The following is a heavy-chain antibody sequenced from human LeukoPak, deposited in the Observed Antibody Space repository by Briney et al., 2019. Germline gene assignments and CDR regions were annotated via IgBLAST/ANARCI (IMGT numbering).Heavy chain of an antibody. CDR1: GFTFDDYG. D-gene: IGHD3-16*01. J-gene: IGHJ4*02. CDR3: ASSSEDYVWGSYTFDY. CDR2: INWNGGST. V-gene: IGHV3-20*04. Sequence: PGGSLRLSCAASGFTFDDYGMSWVRQAPGKGLEWVSGINWNGGSTGYADSVKGRFTISRDNAKNSLYLQMNSLRAEDTALYYCASSSEDYVWGSYTFDYWGQGTLVTVSS.